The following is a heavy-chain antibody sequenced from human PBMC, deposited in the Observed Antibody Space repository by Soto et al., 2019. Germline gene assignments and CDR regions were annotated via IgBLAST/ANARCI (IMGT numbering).Heavy chain of an antibody. D-gene: IGHD3-3*01. Sequence: SVKVSYRASGGNCSSYTISWVRQAPGQGLEWMGRIIPILGIANYAQKFQGRVTITADKSTSTAYMELSSLRSEDTAVYYCARSDFYDFGTLGTFDIWGQGTMVTVSS. J-gene: IGHJ3*02. V-gene: IGHV1-69*02. CDR1: GGNCSSYT. CDR2: IIPILGIA. CDR3: ARSDFYDFGTLGTFDI.